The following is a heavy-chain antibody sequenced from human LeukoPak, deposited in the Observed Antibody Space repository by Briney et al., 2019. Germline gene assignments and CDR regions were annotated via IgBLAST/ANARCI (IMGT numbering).Heavy chain of an antibody. CDR3: AKNGDRGAYCSGGTCYPYYYYYMDV. V-gene: IGHV3-23*01. D-gene: IGHD2-15*01. CDR2: ISTTGGTT. CDR1: GFTFSSYR. J-gene: IGHJ6*03. Sequence: PGGSLRLSCASSGFTFSSYRMSWVRQAPGRGLEWVSAISTTGGTTYYADSVRGRFTISRDNCRNTLYLQMNSLRAEDTAIYYCAKNGDRGAYCSGGTCYPYYYYYMDVWGKGTTVTISS.